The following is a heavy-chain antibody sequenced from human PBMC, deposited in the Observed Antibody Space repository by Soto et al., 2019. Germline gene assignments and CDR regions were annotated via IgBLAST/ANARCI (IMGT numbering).Heavy chain of an antibody. Sequence: PSETLSLTCTVSGGSISRSSYYWGWIRQPPGKGLEWIGSIYHSGSTYYNPSLKSRVTVSVDTSKNQFSLKLTPVTAADTAVYYCARHFEPLSEGYFDYWGQGTLVTVSS. D-gene: IGHD2-2*01. CDR1: GGSISRSSYY. CDR2: IYHSGST. V-gene: IGHV4-39*01. J-gene: IGHJ4*02. CDR3: ARHFEPLSEGYFDY.